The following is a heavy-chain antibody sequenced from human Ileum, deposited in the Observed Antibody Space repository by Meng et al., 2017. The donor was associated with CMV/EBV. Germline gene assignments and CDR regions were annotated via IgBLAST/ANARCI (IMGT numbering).Heavy chain of an antibody. Sequence: SVGGYYWSWLRPPPGKGLEWIGEINHSGSTNYNPSLKSRVTISVDTSKNQFSLKLSSVTAADTAVYYCARRWGGYCSGGSCYSNWFDPWGQGTLVTVSS. D-gene: IGHD2-15*01. CDR1: SVGGYY. CDR3: ARRWGGYCSGGSCYSNWFDP. CDR2: INHSGST. V-gene: IGHV4-34*01. J-gene: IGHJ5*02.